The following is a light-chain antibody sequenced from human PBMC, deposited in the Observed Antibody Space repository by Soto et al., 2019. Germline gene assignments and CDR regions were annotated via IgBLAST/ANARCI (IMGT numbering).Light chain of an antibody. CDR3: LKYNKDAPGA. J-gene: IGKJ1*01. CDR1: EDIGHF. V-gene: IGKV1-27*01. Sequence: DIQMAQSPSSLSASVGDTVTLTCRASEDIGHFLAWYQQRPGTVPKLLIYATSHLQPGVPSRFSGSGSGTDFTLTINTLQPEDVATYFCLKYNKDAPGAFGQGTKV. CDR2: ATS.